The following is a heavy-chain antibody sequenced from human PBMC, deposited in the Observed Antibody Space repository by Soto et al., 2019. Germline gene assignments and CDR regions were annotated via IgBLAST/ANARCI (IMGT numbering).Heavy chain of an antibody. D-gene: IGHD2-15*01. V-gene: IGHV1-3*01. J-gene: IGHJ4*02. CDR2: INVGNGNT. CDR3: AREGAHYTPLDH. CDR1: GYTFTDYA. Sequence: XSVKVSCKASGYTFTDYAIHWVRQAPGQGLEWMGWINVGNGNTGYSRKFQGRVTNVRDMSASTAYIEVTSLTSEDTAIYYCAREGAHYTPLDHWGQGTLVTVSS.